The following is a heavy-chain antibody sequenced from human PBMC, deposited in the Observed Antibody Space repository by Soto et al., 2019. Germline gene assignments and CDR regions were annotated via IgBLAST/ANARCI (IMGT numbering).Heavy chain of an antibody. CDR2: ISRSGDIT. Sequence: EEQLVQSGGDLMQPGGSLRLSCAASGFTFSTYEMNWDRQAPGKGLEWVSFISRSGDITEYAVSVKGRFTISRDNTKNLLFLQMNSLRTEDTAVYYCTRGAGQLLVHFTSWVHFDSWGQGTLVTVSS. CDR1: GFTFSTYE. CDR3: TRGAGQLLVHFTSWVHFDS. V-gene: IGHV3-48*03. J-gene: IGHJ4*02. D-gene: IGHD1-26*01.